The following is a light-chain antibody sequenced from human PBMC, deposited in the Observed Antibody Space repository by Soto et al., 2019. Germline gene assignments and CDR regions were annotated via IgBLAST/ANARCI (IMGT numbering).Light chain of an antibody. J-gene: IGKJ5*01. CDR2: DAS. CDR3: PKHSNWL. Sequence: EKVLTSAAGSLCLSPGERAILSCRASQGVSSYLAWYQQKPGQAPRLLIYDASNRATGIPARFSGSGPGTDFTLYISSLQPEDFAVYYRPKHSNWLLGHGTRLENK. V-gene: IGKV3D-11*01. CDR1: QGVSSY.